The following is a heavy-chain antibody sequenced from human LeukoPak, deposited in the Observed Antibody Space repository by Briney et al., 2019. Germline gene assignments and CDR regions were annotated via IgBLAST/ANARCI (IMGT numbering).Heavy chain of an antibody. CDR3: ARLTRGDGPGF. CDR2: IYPGDSDT. V-gene: IGHV5-51*01. D-gene: IGHD3-3*01. Sequence: PGESLKISCKASGSSFPNYSVGWVRQMPGKGLEWMGIIYPGDSDTRYSPSFQGQVTISADKSISTAYLQWSSLKASDTAMYYCARLTRGDGPGFWGQGTLVTVSS. CDR1: GSSFPNYS. J-gene: IGHJ4*02.